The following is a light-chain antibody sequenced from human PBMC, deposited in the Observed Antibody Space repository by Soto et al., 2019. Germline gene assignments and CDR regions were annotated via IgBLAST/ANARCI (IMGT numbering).Light chain of an antibody. Sequence: EVVMTQSPATLSVSPGERATLSCRASQSVGTNLAWYQQKPGQAPRLLIYAASTRATGIAARFSGSGSGTDFTLTISSLQSEDFAVYYCQQYNNWPPLTFGQGTKVEIK. V-gene: IGKV3-15*01. CDR1: QSVGTN. CDR2: AAS. J-gene: IGKJ1*01. CDR3: QQYNNWPPLT.